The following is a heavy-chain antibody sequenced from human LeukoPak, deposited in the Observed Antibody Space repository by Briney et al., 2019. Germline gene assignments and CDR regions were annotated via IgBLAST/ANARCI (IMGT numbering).Heavy chain of an antibody. V-gene: IGHV3-7*03. D-gene: IGHD5-24*01. J-gene: IGHJ4*02. CDR1: AFIFSGHW. CDR3: ARETRDGYNYFGY. CDR2: IKEDGSER. Sequence: GGSLRLSCEGSAFIFSGHWMNWVRQTPGKGLEWVASIKEDGSERQYVDSVKGRFSISRDNTKGSLFLQLNSLRAEDTAVYYCARETRDGYNYFGYWGQGTLVTVSS.